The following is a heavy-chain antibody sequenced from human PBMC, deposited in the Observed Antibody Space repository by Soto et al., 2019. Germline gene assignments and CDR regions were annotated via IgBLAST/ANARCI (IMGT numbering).Heavy chain of an antibody. D-gene: IGHD3-16*02. V-gene: IGHV3-23*01. CDR3: AKGDYDEVWGSYRPLGYFDY. CDR1: GFTFSSYA. J-gene: IGHJ4*02. CDR2: IRGSGGST. Sequence: EVQLLESGGGLVQPGGSLRLSCAASGFTFSSYAMSWVRQAPGKGLEWVAAIRGSGGSTYYADSVKGRFTISRDNSKNTAYRQMTSLRPENTVVYYGAKGDYDEVWGSYRPLGYFDYWGQGTMVTVSS.